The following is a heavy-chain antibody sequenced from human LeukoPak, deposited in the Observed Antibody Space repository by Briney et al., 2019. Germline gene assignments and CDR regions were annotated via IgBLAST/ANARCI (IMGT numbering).Heavy chain of an antibody. CDR1: GFTFDDYA. J-gene: IGHJ6*02. CDR3: AREVAGERNYYYYYYGMDV. Sequence: GGSLRLSCAASGFTFDDYAMHWVRQAPGKGLEWVSGISWNGGGIGYADSVKGRFTISRDNSKNTLYLQMNSLRAEDTAVYYCAREVAGERNYYYYYYGMDVWGQGTTVTVSS. V-gene: IGHV3-9*01. D-gene: IGHD6-19*01. CDR2: ISWNGGGI.